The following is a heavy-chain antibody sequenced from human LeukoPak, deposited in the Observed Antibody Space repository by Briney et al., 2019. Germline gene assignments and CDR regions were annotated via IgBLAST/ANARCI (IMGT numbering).Heavy chain of an antibody. CDR3: ARGVRLRWLQLQRTPFDY. J-gene: IGHJ4*02. Sequence: SETLSLTCTVSGGSISSYYWSWIRQPPGKGLEWIGEINHSGSTNYNPSLKSRVTISVDTSKNQFSLKLSSVTAADTAVYYCARGVRLRWLQLQRTPFDYWGQGTLVTVSS. CDR1: GGSISSYY. V-gene: IGHV4-34*01. CDR2: INHSGST. D-gene: IGHD5-24*01.